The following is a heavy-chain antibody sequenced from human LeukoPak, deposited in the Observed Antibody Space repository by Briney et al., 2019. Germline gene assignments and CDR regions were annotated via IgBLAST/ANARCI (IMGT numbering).Heavy chain of an antibody. J-gene: IGHJ4*02. CDR2: ISYDGSNK. D-gene: IGHD3-16*02. CDR1: GFTFSSYG. V-gene: IGHV3-30*12. Sequence: PGGSLRLSCAASGFTFSSYGMHWVRQAPGKGLEWVAVISYDGSNKYYADSVKGRFTISRDNSKNTLYLQMNSLRAEDTAVYYCAKDLWELSSLDYWGQGTLVTVSS. CDR3: AKDLWELSSLDY.